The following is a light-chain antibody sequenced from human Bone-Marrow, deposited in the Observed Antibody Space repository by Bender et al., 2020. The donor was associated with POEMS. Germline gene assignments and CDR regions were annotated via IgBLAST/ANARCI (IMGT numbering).Light chain of an antibody. CDR1: KLGDKF. J-gene: IGLJ2*01. CDR3: QAWDGSTAV. CDR2: QDR. V-gene: IGLV3-1*01. Sequence: SYELTQPPSLSVSPGETASITCSGDKLGDKFACWYQQRPGQSPVLVMYQDRKRPSGIPERFSGANSGNTATLTISGTQAMDEADYFCQAWDGSTAVFGGGTKLTVL.